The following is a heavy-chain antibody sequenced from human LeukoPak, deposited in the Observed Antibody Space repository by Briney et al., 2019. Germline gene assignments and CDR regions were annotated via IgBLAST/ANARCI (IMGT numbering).Heavy chain of an antibody. D-gene: IGHD1-7*01. V-gene: IGHV3-21*01. J-gene: IGHJ4*02. CDR3: ARVLGGTVDQGGFDY. CDR1: GFTYSSYS. CDR2: ISSSSSYI. Sequence: GSLRLSCAASGFTYSSYSMNWVRQAPGKGLEWVSSISSSSSYIYYADTVKGRFTISRDNAKNSLYLQMNSLRAEDTAVYYCARVLGGTVDQGGFDYWGQGTLVTVSS.